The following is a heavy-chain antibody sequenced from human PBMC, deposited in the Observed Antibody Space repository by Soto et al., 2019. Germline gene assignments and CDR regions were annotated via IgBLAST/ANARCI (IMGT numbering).Heavy chain of an antibody. CDR3: ARGGSGYEPKGYGMDV. V-gene: IGHV1-18*01. CDR1: GYTFTSYD. D-gene: IGHD5-12*01. CDR2: ISAYNGNT. J-gene: IGHJ6*02. Sequence: QVQLVQSGAEVKKPGASVKVSCKASGYTFTSYDINWVRQATGQGLEWMGWISAYNGNTNYAQKLQGRVTTTTDTSTSTAYMELRSLRSDDTAVYYCARGGSGYEPKGYGMDVWGQGTTVTVSS.